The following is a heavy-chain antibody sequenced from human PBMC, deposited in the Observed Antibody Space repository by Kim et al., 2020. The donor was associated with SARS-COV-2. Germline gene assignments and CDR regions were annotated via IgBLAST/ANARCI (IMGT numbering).Heavy chain of an antibody. CDR2: INHSGST. J-gene: IGHJ6*03. CDR1: GGSFSGYY. CDR3: ARDRYSSSWYGVRYYMDV. Sequence: LETLSLTCAVYGGSFSGYYWSWIRQPPGKGLEWIGEINHSGSTNYNPSLKSRVTISVDTSKNQFSLKLSSVTAADTAVYYCARDRYSSSWYGVRYYMDVWGKGTTVTVSS. D-gene: IGHD6-13*01. V-gene: IGHV4-34*01.